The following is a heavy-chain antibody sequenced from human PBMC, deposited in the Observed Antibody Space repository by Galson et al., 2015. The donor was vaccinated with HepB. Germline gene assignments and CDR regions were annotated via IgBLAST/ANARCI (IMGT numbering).Heavy chain of an antibody. J-gene: IGHJ5*02. CDR2: IYWDDDK. D-gene: IGHD2-2*01. CDR1: GFSLSTSGVG. Sequence: PALVKPTQTLTLTCTFSGFSLSTSGVGVGWIRQPPGKALEWLALIYWDDDKRYSPSLKSRLTITKDTSKNQVVLTMTNMDPVDTATYYCAHTPTGCSSTSCYEFDPWGQGTLVTVSS. V-gene: IGHV2-5*02. CDR3: AHTPTGCSSTSCYEFDP.